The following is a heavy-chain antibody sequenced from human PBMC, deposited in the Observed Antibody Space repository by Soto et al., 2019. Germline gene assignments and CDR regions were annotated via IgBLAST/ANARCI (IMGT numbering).Heavy chain of an antibody. CDR3: ARYPDNYYDSSGLDY. CDR2: INHSGST. J-gene: IGHJ4*02. D-gene: IGHD3-22*01. V-gene: IGHV4-34*01. CDR1: CGSFSGYY. Sequence: SETLSLTCAVYCGSFSGYYWSWIRQPPGKGLEWIGEINHSGSTNYNPSLKSRVTISVDTSKNQFSLKLSSVTAADTAVYYCARYPDNYYDSSGLDYWGQGTLVTVSS.